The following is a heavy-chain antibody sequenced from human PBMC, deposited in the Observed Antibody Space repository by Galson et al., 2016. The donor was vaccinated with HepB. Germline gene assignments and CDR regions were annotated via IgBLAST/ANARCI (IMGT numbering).Heavy chain of an antibody. CDR1: GGSFSSYY. CDR2: INLSGNT. Sequence: SETLSLTCAVYGGSFSSYYWNWIRQLPGKGLEWIGEINLSGNTNYNPSLKSRVSISLDTSKNQFSLRLGSVTAADTGVYYCARVQKGVVVTWFYYCVDVWGKGTTVTVSS. CDR3: ARVQKGVVVTWFYYCVDV. J-gene: IGHJ6*03. D-gene: IGHD2-21*02. V-gene: IGHV4-34*01.